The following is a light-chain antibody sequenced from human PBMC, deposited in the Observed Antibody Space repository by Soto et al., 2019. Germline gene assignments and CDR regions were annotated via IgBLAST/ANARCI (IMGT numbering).Light chain of an antibody. CDR1: SSNIGAGYD. CDR3: QSYDSSLSGPVV. J-gene: IGLJ2*01. V-gene: IGLV1-40*01. CDR2: GNT. Sequence: QAVVTQPPSVSGAPGQRVTISCTGSSSNIGAGYDVHWYQQLPGTAPKVLIYGNTNRPSGVPDRFSGSKSGTSASLAITGLQAEDEADYYCQSYDSSLSGPVVFGGGTKLTVL.